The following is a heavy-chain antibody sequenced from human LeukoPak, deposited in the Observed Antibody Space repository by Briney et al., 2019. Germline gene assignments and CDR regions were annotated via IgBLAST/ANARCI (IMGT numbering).Heavy chain of an antibody. D-gene: IGHD3-9*01. J-gene: IGHJ5*02. CDR2: ISAYNGNT. V-gene: IGHV1-18*01. CDR1: GYTFTSYG. Sequence: ASVKVSCKASGYTFTSYGISWVRQAPGQGLEWMGWISAYNGNTNYAQKLQGRVTMTTDTSTSTAYMELRSLRSDDTAVYYCARVSLDILTGYYDNWFDPWGQGTLVTASS. CDR3: ARVSLDILTGYYDNWFDP.